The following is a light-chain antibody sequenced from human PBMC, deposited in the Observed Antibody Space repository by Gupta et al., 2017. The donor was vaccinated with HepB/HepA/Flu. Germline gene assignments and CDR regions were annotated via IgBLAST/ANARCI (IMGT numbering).Light chain of an antibody. V-gene: IGLV3-1*01. Sequence: SYELTQPPSVSVSPGQTASITCSGDKLGDKYACWYQQKPGQSPVLVIYQDGKRPSGIPERFSGSNSGNTATLTISGTQAMDEADYYCQAWDSSTGDVVFGGGTKLTVL. CDR1: KLGDKY. CDR2: QDG. J-gene: IGLJ2*01. CDR3: QAWDSSTGDVV.